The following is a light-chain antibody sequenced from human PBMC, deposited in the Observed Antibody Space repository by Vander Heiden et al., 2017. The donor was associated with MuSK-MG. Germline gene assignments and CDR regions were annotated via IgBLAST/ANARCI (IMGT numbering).Light chain of an antibody. CDR3: QVWDSSAV. CDR1: NIGSGH. V-gene: IGLV3-9*01. CDR2: MDN. J-gene: IGLJ2*01. Sequence: SYEVTQPLSVSVALGQTATITCGGNNIGSGHVHWYQQKPGQAPVLVIYMDNDRPSGIPERFSGSNSGNTATLTISRAQAGDEADYFCQVWDSSAVFGGGTKLTVL.